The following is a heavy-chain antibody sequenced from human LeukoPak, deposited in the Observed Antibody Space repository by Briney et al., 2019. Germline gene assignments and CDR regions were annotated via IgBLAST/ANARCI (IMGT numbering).Heavy chain of an antibody. D-gene: IGHD6-13*01. CDR1: GGSISSYY. J-gene: IGHJ4*02. CDR2: IYYSGST. Sequence: PSETLSLTCTVSGGSISSYYWSWIRQPPGKGLEWIGYIYYSGSTNYNPSLKSRDTISVDTSKNQFSLKLSSVTAADTAVYYCARGYSSRPWWELTHPLYFGYWGQGTLVTVSS. V-gene: IGHV4-59*01. CDR3: ARGYSSRPWWELTHPLYFGY.